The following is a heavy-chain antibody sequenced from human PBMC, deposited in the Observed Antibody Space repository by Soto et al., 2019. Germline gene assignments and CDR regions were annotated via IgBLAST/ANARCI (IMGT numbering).Heavy chain of an antibody. CDR3: AREVGSSWYPPYYGMDV. CDR1: GDSVSSNSAA. Sequence: SQTLSLTCAISGDSVSSNSAAWNWIRQSPSRGPEWLGRTYYRSKWYNDYAVSVKSRITINPDTSKNQFSLQLNSVTPEDTAVYYCAREVGSSWYPPYYGMDVWGQGTTVTVSS. J-gene: IGHJ6*02. D-gene: IGHD6-13*01. V-gene: IGHV6-1*01. CDR2: TYYRSKWYN.